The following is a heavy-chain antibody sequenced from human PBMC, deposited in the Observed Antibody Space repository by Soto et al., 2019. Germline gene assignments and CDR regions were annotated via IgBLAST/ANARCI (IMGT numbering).Heavy chain of an antibody. Sequence: QVQLVESGGGVVQPGRSLRLSCAASGFTFSSYVMHWVRQAPGKGLEWVALISHDESDKQYADSVRGRFTISRDNSKNTLSLQVDSLRSEDTAVYYCAREDESSGYAGTFHHWGQGTLVTVST. D-gene: IGHD3-22*01. CDR1: GFTFSSYV. J-gene: IGHJ1*01. CDR2: ISHDESDK. CDR3: AREDESSGYAGTFHH. V-gene: IGHV3-30-3*01.